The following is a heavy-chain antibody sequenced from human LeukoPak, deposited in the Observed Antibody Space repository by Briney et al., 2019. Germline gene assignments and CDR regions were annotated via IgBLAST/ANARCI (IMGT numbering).Heavy chain of an antibody. CDR2: ISSSSSNT. D-gene: IGHD2/OR15-2a*01. V-gene: IGHV3-21*01. CDR1: GCTFSSYS. CDR3: VRVTFPSFDY. J-gene: IGHJ4*02. Sequence: GGPLRISCAASGCTFSSYSMSWVRQAPGKGLEWVSSISSSSSNTYYADSVKGRFTISRDNAKNSLYLQMNSLRAEDTAVYYCVRVTFPSFDYWGQGTLVTVST.